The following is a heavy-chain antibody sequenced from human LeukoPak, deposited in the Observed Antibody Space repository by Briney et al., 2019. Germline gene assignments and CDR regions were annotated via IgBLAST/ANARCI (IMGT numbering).Heavy chain of an antibody. J-gene: IGHJ4*02. CDR1: GSSVSNNNW. CDR3: AKAGYYDLDY. Sequence: SETLSLTCTVSGSSVSNNNWWSWVRQSPEKGLEWIGEIHHIGLTNYNPSLKSRVLISVDESKDQFSLQLHSVTAADTAVYYCAKAGYYDLDYWGQGTLVTVSS. CDR2: IHHIGLT. V-gene: IGHV4-4*02. D-gene: IGHD3-22*01.